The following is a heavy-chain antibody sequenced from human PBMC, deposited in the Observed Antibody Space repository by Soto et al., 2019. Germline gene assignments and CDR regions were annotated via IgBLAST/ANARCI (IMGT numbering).Heavy chain of an antibody. Sequence: QITLKESGPTLVRPTQTLTLTCAFSGFSLSTSGVGVGWIRQPPGKALEWLAGIYWDDSKHYSPSLRSRLTITKDTSNNQVVLTMTNMDPMDTGTYYCAHKGPEDWPLDYWGQGTLVTVSS. CDR1: GFSLSTSGVG. J-gene: IGHJ4*02. CDR2: IYWDDSK. CDR3: AHKGPEDWPLDY. V-gene: IGHV2-5*02. D-gene: IGHD3-9*01.